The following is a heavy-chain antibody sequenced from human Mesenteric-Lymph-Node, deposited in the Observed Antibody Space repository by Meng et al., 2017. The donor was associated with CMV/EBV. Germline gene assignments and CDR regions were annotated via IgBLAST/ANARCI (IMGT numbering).Heavy chain of an antibody. J-gene: IGHJ5*01. D-gene: IGHD3-22*01. V-gene: IGHV3-21*06. CDR1: GVTLIMYG. Sequence: ASGVTLIMYGLHWVRQAPGKGLEWVSFISSSGSSIKYADSVKGRFTTSRDNAKNSVFLQMNSLRAEDTAVYFCARDLAYDSSGFGSWGQGTLVTVSS. CDR3: ARDLAYDSSGFGS. CDR2: ISSSGSSI.